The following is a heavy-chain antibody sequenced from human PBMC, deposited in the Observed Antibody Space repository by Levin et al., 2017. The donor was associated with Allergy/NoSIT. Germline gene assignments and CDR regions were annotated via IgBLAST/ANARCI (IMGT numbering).Heavy chain of an antibody. J-gene: IGHJ6*03. Sequence: SQTLSLTCTVSGGSISSGSYYWSWIRQPAGKGLEWIGRIYTSGSTNYNPSLKSRVTISVDTSKNQFSLKLSSVTAADTAVYYCATGGNYYYYYMDVWGKGTTVTVSS. D-gene: IGHD3-16*01. CDR2: IYTSGST. V-gene: IGHV4-61*02. CDR3: ATGGNYYYYYMDV. CDR1: GGSISSGSYY.